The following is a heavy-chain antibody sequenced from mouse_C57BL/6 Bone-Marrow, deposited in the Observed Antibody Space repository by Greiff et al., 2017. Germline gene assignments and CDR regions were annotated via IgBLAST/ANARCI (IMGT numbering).Heavy chain of an antibody. Sequence: QVQLQQSGAELVRPGTSVKMSCKASGYTFTNYWIGWAKQRPGHGLEWIGDIYPGGGYTNYNEKFKGKATLTADKSSSTAYMQVSSLTSEDSANYYGARSALTETEDYCDYWGQGTTLTVSS. CDR1: GYTFTNYW. D-gene: IGHD4-1*01. CDR2: IYPGGGYT. V-gene: IGHV1-63*01. J-gene: IGHJ2*01. CDR3: ARSALTETEDYCDY.